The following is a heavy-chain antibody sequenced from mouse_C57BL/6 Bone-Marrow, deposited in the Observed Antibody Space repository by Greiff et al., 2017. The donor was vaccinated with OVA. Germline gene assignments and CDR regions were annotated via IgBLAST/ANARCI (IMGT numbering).Heavy chain of an antibody. V-gene: IGHV6-6*01. Sequence: EVQGVESGGGLVQPGGSMKLSCAASGFTFSDAWMDWVRQSPEKGLEWVAEIRNKANNHATYYAESVKGRFTISRDDSKSSVYLQMNSLRAEDTGIYYCTREALCPRGPWFAYWGQGTLVTVSA. CDR1: GFTFSDAW. J-gene: IGHJ3*01. CDR3: TREALCPRGPWFAY. D-gene: IGHD6-5*01. CDR2: IRNKANNHAT.